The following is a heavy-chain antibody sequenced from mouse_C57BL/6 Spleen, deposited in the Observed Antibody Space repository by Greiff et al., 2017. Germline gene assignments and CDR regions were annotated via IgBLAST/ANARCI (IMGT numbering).Heavy chain of an antibody. V-gene: IGHV5-17*01. J-gene: IGHJ4*01. Sequence: EVQLQESGGGLVKPGGSLKLSCAASGFTFSDYGMHWVRQAPEKGLEWVAYISSGSSTLYYADTVKGRFTISRDNAKNTLFLQMTSLRSEDTAMYYCARRSLRDAMDYWGQGTSVTVSS. CDR3: ARRSLRDAMDY. CDR1: GFTFSDYG. D-gene: IGHD1-1*01. CDR2: ISSGSSTL.